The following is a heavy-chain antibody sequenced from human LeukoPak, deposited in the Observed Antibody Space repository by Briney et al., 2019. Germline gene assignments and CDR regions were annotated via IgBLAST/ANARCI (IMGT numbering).Heavy chain of an antibody. D-gene: IGHD4-23*01. V-gene: IGHV4-61*02. CDR1: VGSISIGSYF. Sequence: SQTLSLTCTVSVGSISIGSYFWSWIRQPAGKGLEWIGRIDTRGSSNYNPSLKSRVTISVYTSKNQFSLKLSSVTAADTAVYYCARERSTVDDYWGQGTLVTVSS. CDR2: IDTRGSS. CDR3: ARERSTVDDY. J-gene: IGHJ4*02.